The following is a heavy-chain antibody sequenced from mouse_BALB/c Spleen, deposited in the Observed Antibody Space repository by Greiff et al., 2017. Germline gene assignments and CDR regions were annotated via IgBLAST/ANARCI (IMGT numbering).Heavy chain of an antibody. CDR1: GFSLTSYG. CDR3: ASYGNFYFDY. Sequence: VKLMESGPGLVAPSQSLSITCTVSGFSLTSYGVHWVRQPPGKGLEWLGVIWAGGSTNYNSALMSRLSISKDNSKSQVFLKMNSLQTDDTAMYYCASYGNFYFDYWGQGTTLTVSS. CDR2: IWAGGST. V-gene: IGHV2-9*02. D-gene: IGHD2-1*01. J-gene: IGHJ2*01.